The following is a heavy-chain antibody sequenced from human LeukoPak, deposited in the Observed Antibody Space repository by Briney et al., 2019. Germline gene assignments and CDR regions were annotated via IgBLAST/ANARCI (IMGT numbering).Heavy chain of an antibody. Sequence: ASVKVSCKPSGYTFTTYGISWARQAPGQGLEWMGWISAYNGNTNYAQKLQGRVTMTTDTSTSTAYMELRSLRSDDTAVYYCARGPYCSGGTCYSQYFDYWGQGTLVTVSS. D-gene: IGHD2-15*01. CDR2: ISAYNGNT. CDR3: ARGPYCSGGTCYSQYFDY. CDR1: GYTFTTYG. V-gene: IGHV1-18*01. J-gene: IGHJ4*02.